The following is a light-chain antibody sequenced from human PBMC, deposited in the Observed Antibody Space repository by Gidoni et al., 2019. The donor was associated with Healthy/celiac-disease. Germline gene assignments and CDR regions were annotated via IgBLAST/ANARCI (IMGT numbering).Light chain of an antibody. J-gene: IGLJ2*01. V-gene: IGLV2-14*03. Sequence: YALTLPASVSGSRGQSISISCTGTSSDVGGYNYVSWYQQHPGKAPKLMIYDVSNRPSGVSNRFSGSKSGNTASLTISGLQAEDEADYYCSSYTTSSTLGVIFGGGTKLTVL. CDR2: DVS. CDR1: SSDVGGYNY. CDR3: SSYTTSSTLGVI.